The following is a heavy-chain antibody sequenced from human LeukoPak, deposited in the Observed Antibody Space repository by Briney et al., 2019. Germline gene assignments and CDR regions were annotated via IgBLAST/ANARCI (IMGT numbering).Heavy chain of an antibody. D-gene: IGHD3-22*01. CDR2: IYSGGST. V-gene: IGHV3-53*01. CDR3: ARYNGHNYDSTGYYHDY. Sequence: PGGSLRLSCAASGFTVSSNYVSWVRQAPGKGLEWVSVIYSGGSTYYVDSVKGRFTISRDNSKNTSYLQMNSLRAEDTAVYYCARYNGHNYDSTGYYHDYWGQGTLVTVSS. J-gene: IGHJ4*02. CDR1: GFTVSSNY.